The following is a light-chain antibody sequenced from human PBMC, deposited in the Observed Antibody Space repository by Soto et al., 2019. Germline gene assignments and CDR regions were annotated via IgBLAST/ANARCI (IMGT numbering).Light chain of an antibody. CDR3: QQYNNLTPCT. CDR1: QSVSST. V-gene: IGKV3-15*01. J-gene: IGKJ3*01. CDR2: SAS. Sequence: DIVITQSPANLSVSPGDSATLSCRASQSVSSTLDWYQQKPGQAPRLLIYSASTRATGIPARFRGSGSGTAFTLTIISLQSEDFAVYYSQQYNNLTPCTFVPVTKVDIK.